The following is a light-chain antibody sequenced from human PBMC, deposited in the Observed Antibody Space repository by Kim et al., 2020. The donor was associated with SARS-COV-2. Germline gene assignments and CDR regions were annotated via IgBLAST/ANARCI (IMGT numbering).Light chain of an antibody. CDR2: SNI. Sequence: RSNIGATYDVHWYQHLPGTAPKLLISSNINRPSGVPDRFSVSKSATSASLAITGLQAEDEADYYCQSYDSNLSGWVFGGGTKLTVL. CDR3: QSYDSNLSGWV. J-gene: IGLJ3*02. V-gene: IGLV1-40*01. CDR1: RSNIGATYD.